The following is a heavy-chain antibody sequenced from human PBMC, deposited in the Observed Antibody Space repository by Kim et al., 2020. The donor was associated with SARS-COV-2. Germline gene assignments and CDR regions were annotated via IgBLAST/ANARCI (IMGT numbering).Heavy chain of an antibody. CDR1: GGSFSGYY. CDR3: ARYTGYSTRKFDP. CDR2: INHSGST. D-gene: IGHD6-13*01. J-gene: IGHJ5*02. V-gene: IGHV4-34*01. Sequence: SETLSLTCAVYGGSFSGYYWSWIRQPPGKGLEWIGEINHSGSTNYNPSLKSRVTISIDTSKNQLPLKLSSVTAADTAVYYCARYTGYSTRKFDPWGQGTLVTVSS.